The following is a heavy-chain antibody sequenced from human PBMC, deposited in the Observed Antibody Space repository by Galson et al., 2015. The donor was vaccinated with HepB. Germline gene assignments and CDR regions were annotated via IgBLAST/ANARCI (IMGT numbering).Heavy chain of an antibody. CDR3: ATDSSPYYYDTSGNLGYFDL. Sequence: SVKVSCKASGFIFSSSAMQWVRQARGQRLEWIGWIVVGSGNTNYAQKFQERVTITRDMSTNTAYMELSSLRSEDTAVYYCATDSSPYYYDTSGNLGYFDLWGRGTLVTVSS. CDR1: GFIFSSSA. J-gene: IGHJ2*01. V-gene: IGHV1-58*02. D-gene: IGHD3-22*01. CDR2: IVVGSGNT.